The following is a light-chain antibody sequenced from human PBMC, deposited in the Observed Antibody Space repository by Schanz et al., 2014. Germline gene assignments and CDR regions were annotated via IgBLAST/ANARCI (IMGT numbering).Light chain of an antibody. Sequence: EIVLTQSPATLSLSPGERATLSCRASQSVSSYLAWYQQKPGQAPRLLIYGASTRATGFPARFSGSGSGTEFTLTISSLQSEDFAVYYCHQYNNWHTFGQGTKLEIK. J-gene: IGKJ2*01. CDR1: QSVSSY. CDR2: GAS. CDR3: HQYNNWHT. V-gene: IGKV3-15*01.